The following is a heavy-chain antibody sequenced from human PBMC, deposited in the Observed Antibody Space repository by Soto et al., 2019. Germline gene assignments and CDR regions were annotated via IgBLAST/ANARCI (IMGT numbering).Heavy chain of an antibody. Sequence: QVQLVESGGGVVQPGRSLRLSCAASGFSFNSYAMHWVRQAPGRGLEWVAVVSFDGNKIYYADSVKGRFTISRDNSKNKLYLQINSLRPEDTAVYYCARDSGDYGDYGGFFEYWGQGTLVTVSS. J-gene: IGHJ4*02. CDR1: GFSFNSYA. D-gene: IGHD4-17*01. CDR2: VSFDGNKI. CDR3: ARDSGDYGDYGGFFEY. V-gene: IGHV3-30-3*01.